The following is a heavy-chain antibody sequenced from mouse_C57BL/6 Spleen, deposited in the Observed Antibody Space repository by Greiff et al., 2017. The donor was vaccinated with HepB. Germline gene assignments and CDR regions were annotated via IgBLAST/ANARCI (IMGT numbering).Heavy chain of an antibody. CDR1: GYSITSGYY. V-gene: IGHV3-6*01. CDR3: ASNYGSFFDY. Sequence: DVQLQESGPGLVKPSQSLSLTCSVTGYSITSGYYWNWIRQFPGNKLEWMGYISYDGSNNYNPSLKNRISITHDTSKNQFFLKLNSVTTEDTATYNWASNYGSFFDYWGQGTTLTVSS. J-gene: IGHJ2*01. CDR2: ISYDGSN. D-gene: IGHD1-1*01.